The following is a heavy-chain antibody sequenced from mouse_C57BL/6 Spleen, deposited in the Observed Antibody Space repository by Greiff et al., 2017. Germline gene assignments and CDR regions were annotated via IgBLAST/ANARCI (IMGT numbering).Heavy chain of an antibody. V-gene: IGHV14-2*01. J-gene: IGHJ3*01. CDR2: IDPEDGET. Sequence: VQLQQSGAELVKPGASVKLSCTASGFNIKDYYMHWVKQRTEQGLEWIGRIDPEDGETKYAPNFQGKATITADSSSNTAYLQLSSLTSEDTAVYYCASLYYGYDGFAYWGQGTLVTVSA. D-gene: IGHD2-2*01. CDR1: GFNIKDYY. CDR3: ASLYYGYDGFAY.